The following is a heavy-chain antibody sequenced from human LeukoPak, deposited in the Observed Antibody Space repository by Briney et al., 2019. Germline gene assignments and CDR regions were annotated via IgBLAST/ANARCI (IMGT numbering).Heavy chain of an antibody. J-gene: IGHJ5*02. CDR3: ARDSRVGGFDP. D-gene: IGHD1-26*01. CDR2: IYYSGNT. CDR1: GGSISSYY. V-gene: IGHV4-59*12. Sequence: SETLSLTCTVSGGSISSYYWSWIPQPPGKGLEWIGYIYYSGNTNYNPSLNSRVTISVDRSKNQFSVKLASVTAADTAMYYCARDSRVGGFDPWGQGTLVTVSS.